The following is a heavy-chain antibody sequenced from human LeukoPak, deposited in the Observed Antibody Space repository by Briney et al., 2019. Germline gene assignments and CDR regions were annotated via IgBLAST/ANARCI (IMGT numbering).Heavy chain of an antibody. V-gene: IGHV3-15*01. CDR3: TTDRYYDSSGYYYPFDY. J-gene: IGHJ4*02. Sequence: GSLRLSCAASGFTFSNAWMSWVRQAPGKGLEWVGRIKSKTDGGTTDYAAPVKGRFTILRDDSKNTLYLQMNSLKTEDTAVYYCTTDRYYDSSGYYYPFDYWGQGTLVTVSS. D-gene: IGHD3-22*01. CDR1: GFTFSNAW. CDR2: IKSKTDGGTT.